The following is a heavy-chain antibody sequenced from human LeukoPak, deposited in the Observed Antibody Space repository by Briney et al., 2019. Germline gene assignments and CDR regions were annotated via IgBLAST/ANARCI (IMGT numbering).Heavy chain of an antibody. D-gene: IGHD6-19*01. Sequence: ASVKVSCKASGYTFTSYDINWVRQATGQGLEWMGWMNPNSGNTGYAQKFQGRVTMTTDTSTSTAYMELRSLRSDDTAVYYCARVLSSPLYTSGWGNWGQGTLVTVSS. CDR3: ARVLSSPLYTSGWGN. CDR1: GYTFTSYD. CDR2: MNPNSGNT. V-gene: IGHV1-8*01. J-gene: IGHJ4*02.